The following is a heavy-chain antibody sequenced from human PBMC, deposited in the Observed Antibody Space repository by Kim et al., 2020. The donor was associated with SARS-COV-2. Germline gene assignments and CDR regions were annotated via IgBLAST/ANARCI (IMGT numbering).Heavy chain of an antibody. Sequence: GGSLRLSCATSGFTFSAYDMNWVRRAPGKGLGWLSFITKSSTTIYYANSVKGRFTISRDNAKNSLYLQMNSLRDEDSALYYCVRDRMGGAFDIWGQGTMV. CDR1: GFTFSAYD. J-gene: IGHJ3*02. CDR3: VRDRMGGAFDI. D-gene: IGHD3-16*01. CDR2: ITKSSTTI. V-gene: IGHV3-48*02.